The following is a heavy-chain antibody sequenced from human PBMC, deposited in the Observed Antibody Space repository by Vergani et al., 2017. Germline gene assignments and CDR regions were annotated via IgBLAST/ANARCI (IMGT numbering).Heavy chain of an antibody. CDR1: GGSVSSGSYY. CDR2: IYYSGST. V-gene: IGHV4-61*10. J-gene: IGHJ2*01. CDR3: ARVPDCSGGSCYSWYFDL. Sequence: QVQLQESGPGLVKPSETLSLTCTVSGGSVSSGSYYWSWIRQPAGKGLEWIGYIYYSGSTNYNPSLKSRVTISVDTSKNQFSLKLSSVTAADTAVYYCARVPDCSGGSCYSWYFDLWGRGTLVTVSS. D-gene: IGHD2-15*01.